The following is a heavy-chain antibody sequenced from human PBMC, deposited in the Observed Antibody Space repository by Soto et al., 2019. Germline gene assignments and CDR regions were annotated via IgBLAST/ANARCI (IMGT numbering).Heavy chain of an antibody. J-gene: IGHJ5*02. CDR2: IYYSGST. D-gene: IGHD6-6*01. V-gene: IGHV4-31*03. CDR1: GGSISSGGYY. Sequence: QVQLQESGPGLVKPSQTLSLTCTVSGGSISSGGYYWSWIRQHPGKGLEWIGYIYYSGSTYYNPSLKSRVTISVDTSKNQFSLKLRSVTAADTAVYYCARDCGPTSYNWFDPWGQGTLVTVSS. CDR3: ARDCGPTSYNWFDP.